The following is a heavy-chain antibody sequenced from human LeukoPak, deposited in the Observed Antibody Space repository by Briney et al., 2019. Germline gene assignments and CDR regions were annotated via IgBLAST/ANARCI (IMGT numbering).Heavy chain of an antibody. CDR2: ISSSRRTI. V-gene: IGHV3-48*01. J-gene: IGHJ4*02. CDR3: ARILDSAWGELGY. CDR1: GFTFSSYN. D-gene: IGHD6-19*01. Sequence: GGSLRLSCAASGFTFSSYNINWVRQAPGKGLEWVSYISSSRRTISYADSVKGRFTISRDNSKNTLYLQMNSLRAEDTAVYYCARILDSAWGELGYWGQGTLVTVSS.